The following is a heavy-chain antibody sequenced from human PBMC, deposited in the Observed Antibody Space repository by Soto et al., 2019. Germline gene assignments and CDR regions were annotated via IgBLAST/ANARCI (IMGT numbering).Heavy chain of an antibody. CDR3: ARYCTSTSCLGESYYGMDV. J-gene: IGHJ6*02. CDR1: GFTFSSYA. CDR2: ISGSGGST. Sequence: GGSLRLSCAASGFTFSSYAMSWVRQAPGKGLEWVSAISGSGGSTYYADSVKGRFTISRDNSKNTLYLQMNSLRAEDTAIYYCARYCTSTSCLGESYYGMDVWGQGTTVTVSS. V-gene: IGHV3-23*01. D-gene: IGHD2-2*01.